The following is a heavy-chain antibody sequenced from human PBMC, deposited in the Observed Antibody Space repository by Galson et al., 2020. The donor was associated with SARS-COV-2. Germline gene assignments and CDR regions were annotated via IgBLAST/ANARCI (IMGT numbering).Heavy chain of an antibody. CDR3: ARTRRPSNIVVVPAAILPFDP. D-gene: IGHD2-2*01. CDR2: IFSNDEK. V-gene: IGHV2-26*01. Sequence: SGPTLVKPTETLTLTCTVSGFSLSNARMGVSRIRQPPGKALEWLAHIFSNDEKSYSTSLKSRLTISKDTSKSQVVLTMTNMDPVDTATYYCARTRRPSNIVVVPAAILPFDPWGQGTLVTVSS. J-gene: IGHJ5*02. CDR1: GFSLSNARMG.